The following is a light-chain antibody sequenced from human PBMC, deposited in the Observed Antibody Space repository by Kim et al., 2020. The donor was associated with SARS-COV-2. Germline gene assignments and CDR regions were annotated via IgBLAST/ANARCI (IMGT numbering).Light chain of an antibody. CDR1: QSISTW. CDR3: QQYNSYWGFT. V-gene: IGKV1-5*03. J-gene: IGKJ3*01. Sequence: DIQMTQSPSTLSASVGDRVTITCRTSQSISTWLAWYQQKPGKAPSLLIYKASTLESGVPSRFSGSGSGTEFTLTISSLQPDDLATYYCQQYNSYWGFTFGPGTKVDIK. CDR2: KAS.